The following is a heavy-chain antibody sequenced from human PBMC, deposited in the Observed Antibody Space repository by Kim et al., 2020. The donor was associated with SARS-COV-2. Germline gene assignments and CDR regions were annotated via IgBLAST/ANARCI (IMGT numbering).Heavy chain of an antibody. CDR1: GGSISNYY. CDR3: ARSGVYRRVAGV. Sequence: SETLSLTCSVSGGSISNYYWSWIRQSPDKGLEWIAYIYNTGSTNYNPSLKSRVTMSVDTSNNQFSLNLISVTAADTAVYYCARSGVYRRVAGVWGQGTTVTVSS. D-gene: IGHD4-4*01. J-gene: IGHJ6*02. V-gene: IGHV4-59*13. CDR2: IYNTGST.